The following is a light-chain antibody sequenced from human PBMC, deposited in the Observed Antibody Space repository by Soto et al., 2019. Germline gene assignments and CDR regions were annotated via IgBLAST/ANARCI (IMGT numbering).Light chain of an antibody. CDR3: QQYNSYRT. CDR1: QSVSKC. CDR2: KMS. Sequence: IQMTQSPSTLSSSLGDRVTITCRASQSVSKCLAWYQVKPGKAPRLLIYKMSGLESGVPSRFIGIGSGTEFTLTIRSMKPDVFATDYRQQYNSYRTFGQGTKVDIK. V-gene: IGKV1-5*03. J-gene: IGKJ1*01.